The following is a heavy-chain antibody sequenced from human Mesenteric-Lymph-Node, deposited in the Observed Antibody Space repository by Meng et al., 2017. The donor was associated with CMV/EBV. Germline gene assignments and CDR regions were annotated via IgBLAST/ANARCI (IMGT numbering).Heavy chain of an antibody. CDR3: AKGRSYYHYYTMDV. V-gene: IGHV3-30*02. CDR2: IRYDGSNK. J-gene: IGHJ6*02. Sequence: GESLKISCAGSGFTFSNFWMSWVRQAPGKGLEWVAFIRYDGSNKYYADSVKGRFTISRDNSKNTLYLQMDSLRVEDTAVYYCAKGRSYYHYYTMDVWGQGTTVTVSS. CDR1: GFTFSNFW.